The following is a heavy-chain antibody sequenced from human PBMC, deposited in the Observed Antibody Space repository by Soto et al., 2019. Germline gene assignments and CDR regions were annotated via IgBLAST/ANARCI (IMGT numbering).Heavy chain of an antibody. CDR3: GKARYLMVDQPLYFES. V-gene: IGHV3-53*01. D-gene: IGHD2-8*01. CDR1: GFTVSGNY. J-gene: IGHJ4*02. CDR2: ISSGDNT. Sequence: GGSLRLSCAASGFTVSGNYMSWVRQAPGKGLEWVSVISSGDNTYYADSVKGRFTISRDNSNNTLSLQMNSLRADDTAIYYCGKARYLMVDQPLYFESWGQGTLVTVSS.